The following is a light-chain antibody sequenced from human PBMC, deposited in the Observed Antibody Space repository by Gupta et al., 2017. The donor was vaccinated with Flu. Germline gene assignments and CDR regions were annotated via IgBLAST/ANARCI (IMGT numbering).Light chain of an antibody. V-gene: IGKV1-9*01. CDR3: QQDDPYPGT. CDR2: AGS. Sequence: PASLSASACDRVAFTRRASQGIGHTFAWYQQKAGEGPTLLLYAGSSMHTAVPPRFSGSGSGTEFTLTISSLQPEDFGIYYCQQDDPYPGTFGQGTKVEVK. CDR1: QGIGHT. J-gene: IGKJ1*01.